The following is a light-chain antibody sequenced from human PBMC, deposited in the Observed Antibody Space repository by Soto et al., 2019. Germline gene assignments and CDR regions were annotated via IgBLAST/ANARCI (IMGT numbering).Light chain of an antibody. CDR3: QQRSNWPLT. J-gene: IGKJ4*01. Sequence: EIVLTQSPATLSLSPGDRATLSCRASQSVTSYLAWYQQKPGQAPRLLIYGASNRATGIPARFSGSVSGTDFTLTIGSLEPEDFAVYYCQQRSNWPLTFGGGTKVEIK. CDR1: QSVTSY. CDR2: GAS. V-gene: IGKV3-11*01.